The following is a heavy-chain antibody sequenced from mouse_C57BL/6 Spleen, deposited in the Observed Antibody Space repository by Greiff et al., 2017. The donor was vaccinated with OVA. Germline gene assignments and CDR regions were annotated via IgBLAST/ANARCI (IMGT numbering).Heavy chain of an antibody. J-gene: IGHJ4*01. Sequence: VKLMESGPGLVQPSQSLSITCTVSGFSLTSYGVHWVRQSPGKGLEWLGVIWSGGSTDYNAAFISRLSISKDNSKSQVFFKMNSLQADDTAIYYCARKDSYAMDYWGQGTSVTVSS. CDR2: IWSGGST. CDR1: GFSLTSYG. CDR3: ARKDSYAMDY. V-gene: IGHV2-2*01.